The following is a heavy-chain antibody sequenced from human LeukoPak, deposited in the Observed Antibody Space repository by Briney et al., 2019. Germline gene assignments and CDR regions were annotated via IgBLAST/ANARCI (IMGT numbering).Heavy chain of an antibody. Sequence: TSETLSLTCTVSGGSIGSSNYYWVWIRQPPGKGLEWVGSIYYSGSTYYNPSLKSRVTISVDTSKNQFSLKLSSVTAADTAVYYCALRYFDRDYWGQGTLVTVSS. CDR2: IYYSGST. V-gene: IGHV4-39*01. D-gene: IGHD3-9*01. CDR3: ALRYFDRDY. CDR1: GGSIGSSNYY. J-gene: IGHJ4*02.